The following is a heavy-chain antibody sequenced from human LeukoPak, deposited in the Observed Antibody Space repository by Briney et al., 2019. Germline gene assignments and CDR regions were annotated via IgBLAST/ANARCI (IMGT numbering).Heavy chain of an antibody. J-gene: IGHJ4*02. CDR1: GXTFSTYA. D-gene: IGHD1-26*01. Sequence: PGGSLRLSCAASGXTFSTYAMSWVRQAPGKGLEWVSGISGGGGTTYYADSVKGRFTISRDNSKNTLYLQMNSLRAEDTAVYYCARREKVGTTIGYWGQGTLVTVSS. CDR2: ISGGGGTT. CDR3: ARREKVGTTIGY. V-gene: IGHV3-23*01.